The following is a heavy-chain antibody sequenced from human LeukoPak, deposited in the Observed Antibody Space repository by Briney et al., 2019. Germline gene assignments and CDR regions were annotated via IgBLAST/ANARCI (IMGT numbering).Heavy chain of an antibody. CDR3: ARDDTASEIGVAYGFDY. CDR1: GFTFSDYY. CDR2: ISSSGSTI. D-gene: IGHD5-18*01. Sequence: GGSLRLSCAASGFTFSDYYMSWIRQAPGKGLEWFSYISSSGSTIYYADSVKGRFTISRDNAKNSLYLQMNSLRAEDTAVYYCARDDTASEIGVAYGFDYWGQGTLVTVSS. J-gene: IGHJ4*02. V-gene: IGHV3-11*01.